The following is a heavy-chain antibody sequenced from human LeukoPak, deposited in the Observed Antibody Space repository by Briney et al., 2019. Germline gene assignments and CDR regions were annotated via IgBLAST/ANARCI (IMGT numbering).Heavy chain of an antibody. Sequence: GASVKVSCKASGGTFSSYAISWVRQAPGQGLEWMGGIIPIFGTANYAQKFQGRVTITADKSTSTAYMELSSLRSEGTAVYYCARDWGSGSYYYDYWGQGTLVTVSS. CDR2: IIPIFGTA. CDR1: GGTFSSYA. V-gene: IGHV1-69*06. D-gene: IGHD1-26*01. J-gene: IGHJ4*02. CDR3: ARDWGSGSYYYDY.